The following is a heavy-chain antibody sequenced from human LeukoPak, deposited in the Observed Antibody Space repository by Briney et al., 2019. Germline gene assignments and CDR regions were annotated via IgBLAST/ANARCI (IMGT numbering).Heavy chain of an antibody. J-gene: IGHJ4*02. Sequence: SETLSLSCTVSGGSISSYYWSWIRQPPGKGLEWIGYIYYSGSTNYNPSLKSRVTISVDTSKNQFPLMLSTVTAADTAVYYCARDQWFGELIVWGQGTLVTVSS. CDR2: IYYSGST. V-gene: IGHV4-59*01. CDR1: GGSISSYY. D-gene: IGHD3-10*01. CDR3: ARDQWFGELIV.